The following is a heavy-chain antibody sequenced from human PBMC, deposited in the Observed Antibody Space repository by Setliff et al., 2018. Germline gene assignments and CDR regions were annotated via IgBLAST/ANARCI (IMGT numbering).Heavy chain of an antibody. CDR3: ARRGYSEYFQD. J-gene: IGHJ1*01. Sequence: SETLSLTCTVSDGSLSTYYWSWIRQPPGKGLEFIGYVYYSGTANYSPPLRSRLTISVDTSKNQFSLKRSSVTAADTAVYYCARRGYSEYFQDWGRGTLVTVSS. V-gene: IGHV4-59*08. D-gene: IGHD1-1*01. CDR1: DGSLSTYY. CDR2: VYYSGTA.